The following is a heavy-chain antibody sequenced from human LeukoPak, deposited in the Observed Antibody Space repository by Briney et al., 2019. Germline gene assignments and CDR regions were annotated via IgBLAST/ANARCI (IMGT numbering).Heavy chain of an antibody. CDR1: GGSISSYY. CDR2: VYYSGST. V-gene: IGHV4-59*01. D-gene: IGHD4-17*01. CDR3: ARDYGDYNGMDV. Sequence: SETLSLTCTVSGGSISSYYWSWIRQPPGKGLEWIGYVYYSGSTNYNPSLQSRITISIDTSKNQFSLKLSSVTAADSAVYYCARDYGDYNGMDVWGQGTTVTVSS. J-gene: IGHJ6*02.